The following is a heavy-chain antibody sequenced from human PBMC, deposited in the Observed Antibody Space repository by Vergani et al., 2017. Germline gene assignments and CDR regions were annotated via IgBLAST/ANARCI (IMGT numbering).Heavy chain of an antibody. D-gene: IGHD7-27*01. CDR1: GTPISYWC. CDR2: LCPSGST. J-gene: IGHJ4*02. V-gene: IGHV4-4*07. Sequence: QVQLQESGPGVVKPSQTLSLTCSASGTPISYWCWSWLRQPAGKGLEWIGRLCPSGSTNYKPSLKSRVTMSIDTSKNQFSLKLTSVTAADTAVYYCATGAGPFDIWGQGTLVTVSS. CDR3: ATGAGPFDI.